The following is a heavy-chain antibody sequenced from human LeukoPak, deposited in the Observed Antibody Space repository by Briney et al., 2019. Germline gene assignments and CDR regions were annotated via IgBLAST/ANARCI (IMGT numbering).Heavy chain of an antibody. D-gene: IGHD3-16*02. V-gene: IGHV1-2*02. CDR2: INPNSGGT. J-gene: IGHJ4*02. CDR3: ARAQNMITFGGVIGGGY. CDR1: GYTFTGYY. Sequence: RASVKVSCKASGYTFTGYYMHWVRKAPGQGLEWMGWINPNSGGTNYAQKFQGRVTMTRDTSISTAYMELSRLRSDDTAVYYCARAQNMITFGGVIGGGYWGQGTLVTVSS.